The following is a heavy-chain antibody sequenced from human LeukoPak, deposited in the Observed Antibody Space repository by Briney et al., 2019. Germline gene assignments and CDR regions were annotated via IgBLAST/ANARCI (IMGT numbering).Heavy chain of an antibody. CDR3: VRDRSSSWARDRFDP. V-gene: IGHV4-4*07. J-gene: IGHJ5*02. CDR1: GDSISSYY. Sequence: PSETLSLTCTVSGDSISSYYWSWIRQPAGKGLEWIGRIHTSGSTDYNPSLKSRVTMSGDTSKNQFSLEVSSVTAADTAVYYCVRDRSSSWARDRFDPWGQGTLVTVFS. D-gene: IGHD6-13*01. CDR2: IHTSGST.